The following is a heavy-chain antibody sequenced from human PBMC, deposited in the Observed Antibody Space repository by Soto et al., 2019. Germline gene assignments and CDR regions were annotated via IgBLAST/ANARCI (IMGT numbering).Heavy chain of an antibody. D-gene: IGHD3-16*01. Sequence: QVQLVQSGAEVKKPGASVKVSCKASGYTFTSYDINWVRQATGQGLEWMGWMNPNSGNTGYAQKFQGRVTMTRNTSISTAYMELGSLRSEDTAVYYCARGPRWYDYIWGTWRYFDYWGQGTLVTVSS. J-gene: IGHJ4*02. CDR3: ARGPRWYDYIWGTWRYFDY. CDR2: MNPNSGNT. CDR1: GYTFTSYD. V-gene: IGHV1-8*01.